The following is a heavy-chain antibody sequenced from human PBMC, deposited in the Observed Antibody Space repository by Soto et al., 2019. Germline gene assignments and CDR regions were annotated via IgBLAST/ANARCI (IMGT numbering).Heavy chain of an antibody. D-gene: IGHD2-2*02. J-gene: IGHJ5*02. CDR1: GGTFSSYA. CDR3: ARHTFGGVQLLYEAGFDP. Sequence: SVKVSCKASGGTFSSYAISWVRQAPGQGLEWMGGIIPIFGTANYAQKFQGRVTITADESTSTAYMELSSLRSEDTAVYYCARHTFGGVQLLYEAGFDPWGQEPWSPSPQ. V-gene: IGHV1-69*13. CDR2: IIPIFGTA.